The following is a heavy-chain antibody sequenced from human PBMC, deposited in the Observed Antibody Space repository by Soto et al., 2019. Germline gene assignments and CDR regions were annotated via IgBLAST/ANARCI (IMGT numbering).Heavy chain of an antibody. CDR1: GFSFSRSA. Sequence: GGSLRLSCSTSGFSFSRSAMSWVRQAPGKGLEWVSSIIGSGTSSYSTESVKGRFTISRDNSNNTVYLEMNNLRADDTAVYFCVTDRSNYPFLFEFWGQGALVTVSS. CDR2: IIGSGTSS. CDR3: VTDRSNYPFLFEF. D-gene: IGHD4-4*01. J-gene: IGHJ4*02. V-gene: IGHV3-23*05.